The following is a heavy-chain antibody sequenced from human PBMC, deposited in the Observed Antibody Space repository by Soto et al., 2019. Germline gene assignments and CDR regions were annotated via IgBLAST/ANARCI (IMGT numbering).Heavy chain of an antibody. V-gene: IGHV4-31*03. CDR1: GGSISTVGHY. CDR2: IYHTGST. Sequence: QVQLQESGPKLVKPSPTLSLTCSVSGGSISTVGHYWTWIRQPPGKGLAWIGSIYHTGSTYYSKSLRSRLMLSVDPSKSQFSLRLSSVTAADTAVYYCARATGTLMSRNCDYWGQGSLVTVSS. CDR3: ARATGTLMSRNCDY. D-gene: IGHD1-1*01. J-gene: IGHJ4*02.